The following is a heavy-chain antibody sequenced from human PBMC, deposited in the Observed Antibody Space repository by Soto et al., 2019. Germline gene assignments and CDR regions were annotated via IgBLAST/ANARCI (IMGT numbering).Heavy chain of an antibody. CDR3: AREGIAAAGTVRYYYGMDV. D-gene: IGHD6-13*01. CDR2: IDPSDSYT. CDR1: GYSFTSYW. Sequence: LKISCKGSGYSFTSYWISWVRQMPGKGLEWMGRIDPSDSYTNYSPSFQGHVTISADKSISTAYLQWSSLKASDTAMYYCAREGIAAAGTVRYYYGMDVWRQGTTVTVS. J-gene: IGHJ6*02. V-gene: IGHV5-10-1*01.